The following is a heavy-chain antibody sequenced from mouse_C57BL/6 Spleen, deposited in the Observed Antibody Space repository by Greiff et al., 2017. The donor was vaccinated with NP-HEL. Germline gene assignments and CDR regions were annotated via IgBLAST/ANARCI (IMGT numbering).Heavy chain of an antibody. CDR2: IYPGSGST. Sequence: VQLQQPGAELVKPGASVKLSCKASGYTFTSYWITWVKQRPVQGLEWIGDIYPGSGSTNYIQKFKSKATLPVDTSSSTAYMPLSSLTSEDSAVDYSARCDYYLAWFAYWGQGTLVTVSA. V-gene: IGHV1-55*01. CDR3: ARCDYYLAWFAY. J-gene: IGHJ3*01. CDR1: GYTFTSYW. D-gene: IGHD1-1*02.